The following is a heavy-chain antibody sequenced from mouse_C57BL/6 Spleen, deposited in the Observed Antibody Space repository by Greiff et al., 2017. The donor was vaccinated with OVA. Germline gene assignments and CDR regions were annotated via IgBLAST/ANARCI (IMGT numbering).Heavy chain of an antibody. CDR1: GFTFSSYA. D-gene: IGHD6-2*01. J-gene: IGHJ4*01. CDR2: ISDGGSYN. Sequence: EVQLVESGGGLVKPGGSLKLSCAASGFTFSSYAMSWVRQTPEKRLEWVATISDGGSYNYYTDTVKGRFTISRDNATNNLYRQMSHLKSEDTAMNYCARDSPYAMDYWGQGTSVTVSS. V-gene: IGHV5-4*01. CDR3: ARDSPYAMDY.